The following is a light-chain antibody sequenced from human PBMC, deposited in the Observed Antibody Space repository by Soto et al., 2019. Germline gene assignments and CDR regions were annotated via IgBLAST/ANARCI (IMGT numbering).Light chain of an antibody. CDR2: SNN. CDR1: TSNIGKNT. Sequence: QSVLTQPPSASGAPGQRVTISCSGSTSNIGKNTVNWYQQLPGTAPKLLIYSNNQRPSGVPARFSGSKSGTSASLAISGLQSVDEADYYCVAWDDSLNGPVFGGGTQLTVL. V-gene: IGLV1-44*01. CDR3: VAWDDSLNGPV. J-gene: IGLJ7*01.